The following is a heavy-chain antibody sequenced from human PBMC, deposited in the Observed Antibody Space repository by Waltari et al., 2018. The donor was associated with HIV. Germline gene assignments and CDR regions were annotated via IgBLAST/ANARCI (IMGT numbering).Heavy chain of an antibody. D-gene: IGHD6-6*01. CDR3: ARVPSSSSSPYYYYGMDV. CDR1: GGSISSYY. CDR2: IYTSGST. V-gene: IGHV4-4*07. J-gene: IGHJ6*02. Sequence: QVQLQESGPGLVKPSETLSLTCTVSGGSISSYYWSWIRQPAGKGLEWIGRIYTSGSTNYNPSLKSRGTMSVDTSKNQFSLKLSSVTAADTAVYYCARVPSSSSSPYYYYGMDVWGQGTTVTVSS.